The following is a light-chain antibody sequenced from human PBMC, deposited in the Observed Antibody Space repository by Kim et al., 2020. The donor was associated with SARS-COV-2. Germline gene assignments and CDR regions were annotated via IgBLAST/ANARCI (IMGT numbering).Light chain of an antibody. Sequence: EIVLTQSPATLSLSPGERATLSCRASQSVSSSYLAWYQQKPGQAPRLLIYGASSRATGIPVRFSGSGAGTDFPLTISRLGPEGFAVYYCQQYGSSPYSFGQGTKLEI. J-gene: IGKJ2*03. V-gene: IGKV3-20*01. CDR2: GAS. CDR1: QSVSSSY. CDR3: QQYGSSPYS.